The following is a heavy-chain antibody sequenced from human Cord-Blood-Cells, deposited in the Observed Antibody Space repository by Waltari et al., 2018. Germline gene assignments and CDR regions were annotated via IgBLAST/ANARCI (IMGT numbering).Heavy chain of an antibody. J-gene: IGHJ4*02. V-gene: IGHV1-3*01. D-gene: IGHD5-12*01. CDR3: ARSNVATIPDY. CDR1: GYTFTSYA. Sequence: QVQLVQSGAEVKKPGASVKVSCKASGYTFTSYAMHLVRQAPGQRLEWMGWINAGNGNTKYSQKFQGRVTITRDTSASTAYMELSSMRSEDTAVYYCARSNVATIPDYWGQGTLVTVSS. CDR2: INAGNGNT.